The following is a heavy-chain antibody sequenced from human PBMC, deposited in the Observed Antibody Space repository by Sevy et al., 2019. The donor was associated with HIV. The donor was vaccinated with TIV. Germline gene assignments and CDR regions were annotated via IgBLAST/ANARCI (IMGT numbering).Heavy chain of an antibody. V-gene: IGHV3-30*02. J-gene: IGHJ4*02. D-gene: IGHD3-16*01. CDR2: IRYDGSTK. CDR3: AKDRDIMITYCICDS. CDR1: GFNFRTYG. Sequence: GGSLRLSCAASGFNFRTYGMHWVRQAPGKGLEWLSFIRYDGSTKYYRDSMRGRLTVSRDNSKNTLYLQINNLRPEDTAVYYCAKDRDIMITYCICDSWGQGTLVTVSS.